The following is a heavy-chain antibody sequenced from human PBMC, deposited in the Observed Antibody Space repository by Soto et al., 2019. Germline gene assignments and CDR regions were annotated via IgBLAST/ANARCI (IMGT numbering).Heavy chain of an antibody. D-gene: IGHD3-10*01. V-gene: IGHV1-18*04. CDR1: GYTFTSHG. CDR2: ISGYNGNT. J-gene: IGHJ6*02. Sequence: QVHLVQSGAEVKKPGASVKVSCKASGYTFTSHGISWVRQAPGQGLQWMGWISGYNGNTDYAQKFQCRVTMTTDTSTNTAYMELRSLRSDDTAVYFCARSSARGNYGPDDNCMDVWGQGTTVTVSS. CDR3: ARSSARGNYGPDDNCMDV.